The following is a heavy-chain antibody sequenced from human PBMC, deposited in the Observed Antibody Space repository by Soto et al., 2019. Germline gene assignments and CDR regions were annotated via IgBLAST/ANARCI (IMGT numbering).Heavy chain of an antibody. CDR3: ARGGNRYSNVASGVGGFDY. J-gene: IGHJ4*02. D-gene: IGHD5-12*01. CDR2: VYHTGAT. CDR1: GASITSSY. Sequence: LSETLSLTCTVSGASITSSYWSWIRQSPGKGLEWIAYVYHTGATNYNPSLKSRVTISLDTSKSQFSLNLTSLSTADTAVYFCARGGNRYSNVASGVGGFDYWGQGSLVTVSS. V-gene: IGHV4-59*01.